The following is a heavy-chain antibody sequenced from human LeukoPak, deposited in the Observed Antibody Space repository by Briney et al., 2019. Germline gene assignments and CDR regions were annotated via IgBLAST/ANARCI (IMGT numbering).Heavy chain of an antibody. D-gene: IGHD1-1*01. CDR3: ARITNYYHYMDV. CDR1: GGSFSGYY. Sequence: SETLSLTCAVYGGSFSGYYWSWIRQPPGKGLEWIGEINHSGSTNYNPSLKSRVTISVDTSKNQFSLKLSSVTAADTAVYYCARITNYYHYMDVWGKGTTVTVSS. CDR2: INHSGST. V-gene: IGHV4-34*01. J-gene: IGHJ6*03.